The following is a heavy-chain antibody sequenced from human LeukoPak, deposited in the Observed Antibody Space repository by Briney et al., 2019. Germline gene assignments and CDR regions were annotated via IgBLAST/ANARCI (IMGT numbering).Heavy chain of an antibody. Sequence: SETLSLTCTVSGYSISTGYYWDWIRQPPGKGLEWIGTFYHGGSTYYNPSLKSRVTISVDTSENQFSLRLSSVTAADTAVYYCARGSLGREVSAFFKNWGQGILVTVSS. D-gene: IGHD5/OR15-5a*01. CDR2: FYHGGST. J-gene: IGHJ4*02. CDR1: GYSISTGYY. V-gene: IGHV4-38-2*02. CDR3: ARGSLGREVSAFFKN.